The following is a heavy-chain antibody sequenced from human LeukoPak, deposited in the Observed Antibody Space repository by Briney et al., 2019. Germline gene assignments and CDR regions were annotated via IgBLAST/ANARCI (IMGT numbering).Heavy chain of an antibody. Sequence: PGGSLRLSCAASGFTFSSQWMYWVRQAPGKGLVWVSRVKSDGSITEYADSVKGRLTISRGNAKNTLYLQMNSLRAEDTAVYYCARGGLYGGSSLNSWGQGTLVTVSS. V-gene: IGHV3-74*01. CDR1: GFTFSSQW. D-gene: IGHD6-6*01. CDR3: ARGGLYGGSSLNS. J-gene: IGHJ4*02. CDR2: VKSDGSIT.